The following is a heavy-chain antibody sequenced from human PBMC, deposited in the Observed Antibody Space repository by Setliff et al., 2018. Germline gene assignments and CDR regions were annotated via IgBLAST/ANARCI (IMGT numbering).Heavy chain of an antibody. D-gene: IGHD3-3*01. CDR3: ARVTGFLYMDV. Sequence: SETLSLTCSVSGDSISSSSYYWGWIRQPPGKGLEWIGSINYSGITYYSPSLKSRVIVSVDTSKNQFSLQLSSVTAADTAVYYCARVTGFLYMDVWGKGTTVTVSS. J-gene: IGHJ6*03. CDR1: GDSISSSSYY. CDR2: INYSGIT. V-gene: IGHV4-39*02.